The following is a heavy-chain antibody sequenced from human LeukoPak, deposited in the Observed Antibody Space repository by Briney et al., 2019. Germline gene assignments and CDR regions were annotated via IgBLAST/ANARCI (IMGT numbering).Heavy chain of an antibody. CDR2: ISGSGGST. J-gene: IGHJ4*02. CDR3: ARDGVGSSLDY. Sequence: GGSLRLSCAASGFTFSSYGMSWVRQAPGKGLEWVSAISGSGGSTYYADSVKGRFTISRDNSKYTLHLEMNSLRTEDTAMYYCARDGVGSSLDYWGQGALVTVSS. D-gene: IGHD2-8*01. CDR1: GFTFSSYG. V-gene: IGHV3-23*01.